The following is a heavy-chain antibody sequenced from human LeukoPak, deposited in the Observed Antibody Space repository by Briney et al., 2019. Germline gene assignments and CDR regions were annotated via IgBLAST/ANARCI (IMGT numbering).Heavy chain of an antibody. CDR1: GFSVSNNY. V-gene: IGHV3-53*01. D-gene: IGHD3-3*01. Sequence: GGSLRLSCVVSGFSVSNNYIIWVRQAPGNGLERVSVIYGDGRTSHSASVRGRFTIPRDNSKNIVSLQMNNLRAEDTAVYYCARGRGLGVVSPYFDYWGQGTLVTVSS. J-gene: IGHJ4*02. CDR2: IYGDGRT. CDR3: ARGRGLGVVSPYFDY.